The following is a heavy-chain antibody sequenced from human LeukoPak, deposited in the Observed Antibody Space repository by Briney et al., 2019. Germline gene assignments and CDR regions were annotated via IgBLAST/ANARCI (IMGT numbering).Heavy chain of an antibody. V-gene: IGHV3-23*01. Sequence: TGGSLRLSCAASGFTFSSYAMSWVRQAPGKGLEWVSAISGSGGSTYYADSVKGRFTISRDNSKNTLYLQMNSLRAEDTAVYYCAKDHYDSSGYYPRYWDQGTLVTVSS. CDR2: ISGSGGST. CDR1: GFTFSSYA. D-gene: IGHD3-22*01. J-gene: IGHJ4*02. CDR3: AKDHYDSSGYYPRY.